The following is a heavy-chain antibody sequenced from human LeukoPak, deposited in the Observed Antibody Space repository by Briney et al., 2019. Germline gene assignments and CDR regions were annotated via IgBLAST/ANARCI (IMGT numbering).Heavy chain of an antibody. D-gene: IGHD6-19*01. V-gene: IGHV4-61*02. CDR2: IYNSGST. CDR1: GDSISSGSYY. J-gene: IGHJ4*02. Sequence: SETLSLTCTVSGDSISSGSYYWSWIRQPAGKGLEWIGRIYNSGSTNYNPSLKNRVTISVDPSKHQSSLQLSSVTDAGPAVYCCAREGIAVYGLAYWGKGTLVTVSS. CDR3: AREGIAVYGLAY.